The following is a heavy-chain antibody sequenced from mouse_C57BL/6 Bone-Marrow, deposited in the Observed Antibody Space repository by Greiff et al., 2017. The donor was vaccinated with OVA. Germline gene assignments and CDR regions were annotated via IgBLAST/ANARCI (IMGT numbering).Heavy chain of an antibody. CDR3: ARFHIRDYYAMDY. V-gene: IGHV1-26*01. Sequence: EVQLQQSGPELVKPGASVKISCKASGYTFTDYYMNWVKQSHGKSLEWIGDINPNNGGTSYNQKFKGKATLTVDKSSSTAYMELRSLTSEDSAVYYCARFHIRDYYAMDYWGQGTSVTVSS. CDR2: INPNNGGT. J-gene: IGHJ4*01. CDR1: GYTFTDYY.